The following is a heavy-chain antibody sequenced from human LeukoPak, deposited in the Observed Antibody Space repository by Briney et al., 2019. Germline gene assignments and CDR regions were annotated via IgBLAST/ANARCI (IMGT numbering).Heavy chain of an antibody. CDR3: VRARGAGPGAHFDY. J-gene: IGHJ4*02. D-gene: IGHD3-10*01. CDR1: GFTFSSYG. CDR2: IRYDGSNK. V-gene: IGHV3-30*02. Sequence: GGSLRLSCAASGFTFSSYGMHWVRQAPGKGLEWVAFIRYDGSNKYYADSVKGRFTISRDNAKNSLYLQMNSLRAEDAAAYYCVRARGAGPGAHFDYWGQGTLVTVSS.